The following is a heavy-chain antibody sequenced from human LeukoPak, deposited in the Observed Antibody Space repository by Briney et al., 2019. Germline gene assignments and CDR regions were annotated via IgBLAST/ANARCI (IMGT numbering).Heavy chain of an antibody. J-gene: IGHJ4*02. D-gene: IGHD2-21*01. Sequence: SETLSLTCTVSGGSISSSSYYWGWIRQPPGKGLEWIGSIYYSGSTYYNPSLKSRVTISADTSKNQFSLKLSSVTAADTAVYYCARVSWPYCGGDCYPGLWDWGQGTLVTVSS. CDR3: ARVSWPYCGGDCYPGLWD. V-gene: IGHV4-39*01. CDR1: GGSISSSSYY. CDR2: IYYSGST.